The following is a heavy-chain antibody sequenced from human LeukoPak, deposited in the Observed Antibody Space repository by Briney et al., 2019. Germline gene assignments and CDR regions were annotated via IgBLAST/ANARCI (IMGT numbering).Heavy chain of an antibody. D-gene: IGHD2-15*01. CDR2: INYTGTT. J-gene: IGHJ4*02. CDR1: RGSISSNSYY. Sequence: SETLSLTCTVSRGSISSNSYYWGWLRQPPGKGLEGIRSINYTGTTYYNPSLKIRVTMSVDTSKHQFSLKLSSVTAADTALYYCARQSNGYFDYWGQGTLVTVSS. V-gene: IGHV4-39*01. CDR3: ARQSNGYFDY.